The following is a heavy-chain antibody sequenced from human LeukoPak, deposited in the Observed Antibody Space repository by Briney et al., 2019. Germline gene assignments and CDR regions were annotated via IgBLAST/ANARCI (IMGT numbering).Heavy chain of an antibody. Sequence: VGSLRLSCAASGVTLSNAWMSWVRDVPGKGLEWGGRIKSKTDGGTVDYAAPVEGRFTISRADSENTLYLQIDSLRSDDTAVYYCTSGRGTTWYYFDYWGQGTLVTVSS. CDR1: GVTLSNAW. CDR2: IKSKTDGGTV. J-gene: IGHJ4*02. CDR3: TSGRGTTWYYFDY. D-gene: IGHD6-13*01. V-gene: IGHV3-15*01.